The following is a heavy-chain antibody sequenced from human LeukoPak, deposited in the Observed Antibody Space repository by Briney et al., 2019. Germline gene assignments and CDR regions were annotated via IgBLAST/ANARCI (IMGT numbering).Heavy chain of an antibody. CDR3: ARNRESYWVPELDY. D-gene: IGHD3-16*01. CDR2: ISWNSGSI. V-gene: IGHV3-9*01. CDR1: GFTFDDYA. Sequence: GGSLRLSCAASGFTFDDYAMHWVRQAPGKGLEWVSGISWNSGSIGYADSVKGRFTISRDNAKNSLYLQMNSLRAEDTAVYYCARNRESYWVPELDYWGQGTLVTVSS. J-gene: IGHJ4*02.